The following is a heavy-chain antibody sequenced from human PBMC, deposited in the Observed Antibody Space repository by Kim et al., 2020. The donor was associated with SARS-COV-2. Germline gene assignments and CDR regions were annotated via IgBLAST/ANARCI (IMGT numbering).Heavy chain of an antibody. CDR3: ARSRQLGGGLDY. J-gene: IGHJ4*02. CDR1: GGSINNYY. V-gene: IGHV4-59*13. D-gene: IGHD6-6*01. CDR2: IFYSGTT. Sequence: SETLSLTCTVSGGSINNYYWSWIRQPPGKGLEWIAYIFYSGTTSYNPSLKSRVTISVDKSKNQFSLKLTSMTAADTAVYYCARSRQLGGGLDYWGQGTLV.